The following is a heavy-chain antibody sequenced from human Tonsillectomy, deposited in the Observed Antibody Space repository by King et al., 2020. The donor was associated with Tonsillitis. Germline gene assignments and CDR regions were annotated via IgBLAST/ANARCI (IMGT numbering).Heavy chain of an antibody. Sequence: VQLVESGGGVVQPGRSLRLSCAASGFTFSSYGMHWVRQAPGKGREWVAVIWYDGSNKYYADSVKGRFTISRDNSKNTLYLQMNSLRAEDTAVYYCARDKGYGDYSYYYGMDVWGQGTTVTVSS. D-gene: IGHD4-17*01. V-gene: IGHV3-33*01. CDR1: GFTFSSYG. CDR2: IWYDGSNK. CDR3: ARDKGYGDYSYYYGMDV. J-gene: IGHJ6*02.